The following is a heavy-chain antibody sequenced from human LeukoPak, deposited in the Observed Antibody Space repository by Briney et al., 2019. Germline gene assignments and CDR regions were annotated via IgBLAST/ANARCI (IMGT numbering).Heavy chain of an antibody. CDR2: IYYSGST. CDR3: ARQPSGSFNFDY. Sequence: SETLSLTCTVSGGSISSYYWSWIRQPPGKGLEWIGYIYYSGSTNYNPSLKSRVTISEDTSKNQFSLKLSSVTAADTAVYYCARQPSGSFNFDYWGQGILVTVSS. D-gene: IGHD1-26*01. V-gene: IGHV4-59*01. J-gene: IGHJ4*02. CDR1: GGSISSYY.